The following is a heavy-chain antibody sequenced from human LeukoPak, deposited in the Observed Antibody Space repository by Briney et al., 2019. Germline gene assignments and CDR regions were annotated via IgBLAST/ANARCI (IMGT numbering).Heavy chain of an antibody. Sequence: GGSLRLSRAASGFTFTDSYMTGVRQAPGKGLEWLSYISGSGDDTNYADSVKGRFTLSRDNAKNSLYLQMKSLRAEDTGVYYWAKIGGNVFFWGQGTLVTVSS. CDR3: AKIGGNVFF. J-gene: IGHJ4*02. CDR1: GFTFTDSY. V-gene: IGHV3-11*03. CDR2: ISGSGDDT. D-gene: IGHD4-23*01.